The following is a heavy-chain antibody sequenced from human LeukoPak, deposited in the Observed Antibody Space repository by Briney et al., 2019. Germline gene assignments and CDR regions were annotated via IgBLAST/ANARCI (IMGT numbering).Heavy chain of an antibody. V-gene: IGHV3-9*01. CDR2: ISWNSGSI. CDR1: GFTFDDYA. CDR3: ASIRTFDY. Sequence: GGSLRLSCAASGFTFDDYAMHWVRQAPGKGLEWVSGISWNSGSIGYADSVKGRFTISRDNSKNTLYLQMNSLRAEDTAVYYCASIRTFDYWGQGTLVTVSS. D-gene: IGHD6-6*01. J-gene: IGHJ4*02.